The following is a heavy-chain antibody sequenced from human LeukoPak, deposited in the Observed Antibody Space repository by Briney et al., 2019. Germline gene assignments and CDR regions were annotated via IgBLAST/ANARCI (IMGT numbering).Heavy chain of an antibody. Sequence: PSETLSLTCTVSGGSISSYYWSRIRQPAGKGLEWIGRIYTSGTTYNPSLKSRVTMSVDTSKNQFSLKLSSVTAADTAVYYCARLGNWGNYWYFDLWGRGTLVTVSS. V-gene: IGHV4-4*07. CDR2: IYTSGT. CDR3: ARLGNWGNYWYFDL. D-gene: IGHD7-27*01. CDR1: GGSISSYY. J-gene: IGHJ2*01.